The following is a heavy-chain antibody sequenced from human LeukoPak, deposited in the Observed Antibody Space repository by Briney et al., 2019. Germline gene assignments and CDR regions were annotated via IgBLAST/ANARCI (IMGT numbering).Heavy chain of an antibody. Sequence: SETLSLTCTVSGGSISSYYWSWIRQPPGKGLEWIGYIYYSGSTNYNPSLKSRVTISVDTSKNQFSLKRSSVTAAHTAVSYWAGSYSGSYFNSAYAFDIWGQETMDTVPS. CDR3: AGSYSGSYFNSAYAFDI. CDR1: GGSISSYY. CDR2: IYYSGST. V-gene: IGHV4-59*01. D-gene: IGHD1-26*01. J-gene: IGHJ3*02.